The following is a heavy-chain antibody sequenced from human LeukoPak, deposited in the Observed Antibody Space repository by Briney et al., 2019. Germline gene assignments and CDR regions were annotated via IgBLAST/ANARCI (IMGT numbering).Heavy chain of an antibody. CDR2: IYYSGST. CDR1: GGSISSSSYY. V-gene: IGHV4-39*01. J-gene: IGHJ4*02. D-gene: IGHD3-16*01. CDR3: ARLDSIHLITY. Sequence: SETLSLTCTVSGGSISSSSYYWGWLRQPPGKGLEWIGTIYYSGSTYYNPSLKSRVTISVDTSKNQFSLKLSSVTAADTAVYYCARLDSIHLITYWGQGTLDTVSS.